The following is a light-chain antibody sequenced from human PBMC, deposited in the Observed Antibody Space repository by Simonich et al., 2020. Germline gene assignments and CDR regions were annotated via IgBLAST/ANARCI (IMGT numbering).Light chain of an antibody. Sequence: DIVMTQSPDSLAVSLGERATINCKSSQSVLYSSNNKNYLAWYQQKPGQPPKLLIYWESTREPGVPDRFSGSGSGTDFTLTISSLQAEDVAVYYCQQYYSTPYTFGQGTKLEIK. CDR3: QQYYSTPYT. V-gene: IGKV4-1*01. J-gene: IGKJ2*01. CDR1: QSVLYSSNNKNY. CDR2: WES.